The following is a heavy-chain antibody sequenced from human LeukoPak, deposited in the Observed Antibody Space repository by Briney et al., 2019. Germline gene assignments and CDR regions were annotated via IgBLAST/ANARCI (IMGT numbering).Heavy chain of an antibody. J-gene: IGHJ4*02. CDR3: ASSSTVVVSILDY. Sequence: PGGSLRLSCAASGFPFSSYAMHWVRQAPGKGLEYVSAISSNGGSTSYANSVKGRFTISRDNSKNTLYLQMGSLRAEDMAVYYCASSSTVVVSILDYWGQGTLVTVSS. V-gene: IGHV3-64*01. CDR1: GFPFSSYA. D-gene: IGHD2-2*01. CDR2: ISSNGGST.